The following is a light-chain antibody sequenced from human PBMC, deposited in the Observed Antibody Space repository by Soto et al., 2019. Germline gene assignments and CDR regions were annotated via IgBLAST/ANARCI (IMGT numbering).Light chain of an antibody. CDR3: SSYTTSSLYV. CDR1: NSDVGGYNY. Sequence: QSVLTQPASVSGSPGQSITISCSGTNSDVGGYNYVSWYQQHPGKAPKLMIYDVSYRPSGISNRFSGSKSDNTASLTISGLQAEDEADYYCSSYTTSSLYVFGTGSMVTV. CDR2: DVS. J-gene: IGLJ1*01. V-gene: IGLV2-14*01.